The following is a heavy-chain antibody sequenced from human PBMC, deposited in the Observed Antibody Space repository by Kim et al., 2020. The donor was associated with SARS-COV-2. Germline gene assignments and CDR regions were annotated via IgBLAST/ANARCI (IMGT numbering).Heavy chain of an antibody. Sequence: GGSLRLSCAASGFTFSSYSMNWVRQAPGKGLEWVSSISSSSSYIYYADSVKGRFTISRDNAKNSLYLQMNSLRAEDTAVYYCASMVTTVAKLLDYWGQGTLVTVSS. V-gene: IGHV3-21*01. CDR2: ISSSSSYI. D-gene: IGHD4-17*01. J-gene: IGHJ4*02. CDR3: ASMVTTVAKLLDY. CDR1: GFTFSSYS.